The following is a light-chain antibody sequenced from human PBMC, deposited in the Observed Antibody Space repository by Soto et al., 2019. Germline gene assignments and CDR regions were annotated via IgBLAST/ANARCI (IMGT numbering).Light chain of an antibody. J-gene: IGKJ5*01. Sequence: DIQMTQSPSSLSASVGGIFTITCQASQNINNYLNWYQQKPGRAPKLLIYDASNLEAGVPSRFRGSGSGTDFTFTISRLQPEDIATYYCQQYENLPTFGQGTRLEIK. CDR1: QNINNY. V-gene: IGKV1-33*01. CDR2: DAS. CDR3: QQYENLPT.